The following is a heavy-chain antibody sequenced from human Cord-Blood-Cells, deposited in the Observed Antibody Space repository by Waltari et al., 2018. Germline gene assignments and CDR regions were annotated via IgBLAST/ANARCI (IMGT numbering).Heavy chain of an antibody. V-gene: IGHV4-34*01. CDR1: GGSFSGYY. J-gene: IGHJ4*02. Sequence: QVQLQQWGAGLLKPSETLSLTCAVYGGSFSGYYWSWIRQPPGKGLEWIGEINHSGRTNYNPSLKSRVTISVDTSKNQFSLKLSSVTAADTAVYYCAYSSGWYYFDYWGQGTLVTVSS. CDR3: AYSSGWYYFDY. CDR2: INHSGRT. D-gene: IGHD6-19*01.